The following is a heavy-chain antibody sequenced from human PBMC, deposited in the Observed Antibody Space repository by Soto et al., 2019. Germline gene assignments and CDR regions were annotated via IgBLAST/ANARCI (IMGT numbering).Heavy chain of an antibody. CDR2: IIPIFGTA. CDR1: GGTFSSYA. J-gene: IGHJ6*02. Sequence: QVQLVQSGAEVTKPGSSVKVSCKASGGTFSSYAISWVRQAPGQGLEWMGGIIPIFGTANYAQKFQGRVTITADESTSTAYIELSSLRSEDTAVYYCATQVLPNYYYYGMDVWGQGTTVTVSS. V-gene: IGHV1-69*12. CDR3: ATQVLPNYYYYGMDV. D-gene: IGHD2-2*01.